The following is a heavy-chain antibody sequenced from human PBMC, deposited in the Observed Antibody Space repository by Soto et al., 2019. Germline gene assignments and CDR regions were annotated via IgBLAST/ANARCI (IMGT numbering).Heavy chain of an antibody. CDR2: ITWNSGTI. CDR1: GFTLRDYA. D-gene: IGHD3-22*01. V-gene: IGHV3-9*01. Sequence: EVHLVESGGGLAQPGRSLRLSCAASGFTLRDYAMHWVRQAPGKGLEWVSGITWNSGTIGYADSVKGRFTISRDNAKNSLYLQMSSLRTEDTAFYFCAKDSSPKYYDTSGYYHGYFDYWGQGTLVTVSS. CDR3: AKDSSPKYYDTSGYYHGYFDY. J-gene: IGHJ4*02.